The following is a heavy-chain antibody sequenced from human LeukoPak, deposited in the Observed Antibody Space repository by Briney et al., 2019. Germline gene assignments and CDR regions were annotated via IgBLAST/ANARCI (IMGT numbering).Heavy chain of an antibody. CDR3: AREGIAAAGSRGS. D-gene: IGHD6-13*01. V-gene: IGHV4-39*02. J-gene: IGHJ5*02. CDR1: GGSISSSSYY. Sequence: ASETLSLTCTVSGGSISSSSYYWGWIRQPPGKGLEWIGSIYYSGSTYYNPSLKSRVTISVDTSKNQFSLKLSSVTAADTAVYYCAREGIAAAGSRGSWGQGTLVTVSS. CDR2: IYYSGST.